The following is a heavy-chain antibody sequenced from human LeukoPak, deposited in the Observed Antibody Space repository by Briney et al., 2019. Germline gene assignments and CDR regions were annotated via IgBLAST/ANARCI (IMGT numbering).Heavy chain of an antibody. CDR1: GYTFTGYG. J-gene: IGHJ3*02. CDR2: IIPIFGTA. V-gene: IGHV1-69*13. Sequence: GASVKVSCKASGYTFTGYGISWVRQAPGQGLEWMGGIIPIFGTANYAQKFQGRVTITADESTSTAYMELSSLRSEDTAVYYCAREDYYYDSSGYYRGDKKIVSFDIWGQGTMVTVSS. D-gene: IGHD3-22*01. CDR3: AREDYYYDSSGYYRGDKKIVSFDI.